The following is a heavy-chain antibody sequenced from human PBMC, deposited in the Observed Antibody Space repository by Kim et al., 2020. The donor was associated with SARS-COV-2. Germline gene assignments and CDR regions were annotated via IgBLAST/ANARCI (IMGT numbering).Heavy chain of an antibody. D-gene: IGHD1-26*01. J-gene: IGHJ4*02. V-gene: IGHV1-46*01. CDR2: INPSGTSR. CDR3: AREPIVGPTSYFDV. CDR1: GYDFSGYY. Sequence: ASVKVSCKASGYDFSGYYLHWVRQAPGQGLEWMGIINPSGTSRSYAQDFQGRLTMSTDTSTSTVYLDMSRLESEDTAVYYCAREPIVGPTSYFDVWGQGT.